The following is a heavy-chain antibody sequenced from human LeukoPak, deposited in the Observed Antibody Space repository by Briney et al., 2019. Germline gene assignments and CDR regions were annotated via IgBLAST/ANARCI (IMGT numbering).Heavy chain of an antibody. CDR3: SGHRDNGGYYYYFDY. D-gene: IGHD3-22*01. Sequence: SETLCLTCTVSGGSISSYYWSWIRQPPGKGLEWMGYIYYSGSTNYNPSLKSRVTISVDTSKNQLSLKLRSVTGADTAVYYCSGHRDNGGYYYYFDYWGQGTLVTVAS. V-gene: IGHV4-59*08. CDR1: GGSISSYY. J-gene: IGHJ4*02. CDR2: IYYSGST.